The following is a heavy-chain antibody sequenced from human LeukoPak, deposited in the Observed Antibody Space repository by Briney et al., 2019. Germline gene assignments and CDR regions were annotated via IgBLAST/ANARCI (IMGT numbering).Heavy chain of an antibody. J-gene: IGHJ6*02. D-gene: IGHD3-10*01. CDR1: GFTFSSYD. V-gene: IGHV3-13*01. Sequence: PGGSLRLSCAASGFTFSSYDMHWVRQATGKGLEWVSAIGTAGDTYYPGSVKGRFTISRENAKNSLYLQMNSLRAEDTAVYYCARIGAEVGGPKYGMDVWGQGTTVTVSS. CDR2: IGTAGDT. CDR3: ARIGAEVGGPKYGMDV.